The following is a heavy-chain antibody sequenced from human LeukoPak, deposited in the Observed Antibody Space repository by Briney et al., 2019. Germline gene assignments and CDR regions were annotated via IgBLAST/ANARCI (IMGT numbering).Heavy chain of an antibody. CDR3: AREAKYTTSPTGDY. J-gene: IGHJ4*02. D-gene: IGHD6-6*01. V-gene: IGHV3-30*03. Sequence: GRSLRLSCAASGFTFSSYGMHWVRQAPGKGLEWVAVISYDGSNKYYADSVKGRFTVSRDGSKNTLYLQMNSLRTEDTAVYYCAREAKYTTSPTGDYWGQGTLVTVSS. CDR2: ISYDGSNK. CDR1: GFTFSSYG.